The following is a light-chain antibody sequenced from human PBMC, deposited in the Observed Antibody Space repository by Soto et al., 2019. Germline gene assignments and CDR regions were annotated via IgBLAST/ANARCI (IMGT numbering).Light chain of an antibody. CDR1: QSVSNN. CDR3: QQYNIWWT. J-gene: IGKJ1*01. Sequence: EIVMTQSPATLSLSPGERATLSCRASQSVSNNLAWYQKKPGQAPRLLIYGASTRATGIPARFSGSGSGTEFTLTISSLQSEDFSVYYCQQYNIWWTFGQGTRVEIK. CDR2: GAS. V-gene: IGKV3-15*01.